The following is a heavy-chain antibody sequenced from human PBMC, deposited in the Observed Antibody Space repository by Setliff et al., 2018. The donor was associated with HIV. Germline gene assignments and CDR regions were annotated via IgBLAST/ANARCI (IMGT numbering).Heavy chain of an antibody. CDR1: GGSISSGGYS. CDR3: ARISKLLDYAMDV. Sequence: SETLSLTCAVSGGSISSGGYSWTWIRQPPGKGLEWIAYIFHSGRIYYNPTLKSRVTMSVDRSKNHLSLNVTSVTAADTAVYYCARISKLLDYAMDVWGQGTTVTVSS. V-gene: IGHV4-30-2*01. D-gene: IGHD2-21*02. J-gene: IGHJ6*01. CDR2: IFHSGRI.